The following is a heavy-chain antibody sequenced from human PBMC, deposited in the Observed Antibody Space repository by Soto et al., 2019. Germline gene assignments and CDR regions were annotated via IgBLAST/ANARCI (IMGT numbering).Heavy chain of an antibody. D-gene: IGHD4-17*01. CDR3: ARDPHDDGVSAVGMDV. Sequence: QVQLQESGPGLVKPSETLSLTCTVSGGSVSSGTHYWSWIRQPPGKGLEWIGYIYYSGTTKYNPSLKCRVTIAVDTSKNQFSLKLSSVTAADTAVYYCARDPHDDGVSAVGMDVWGQGTPVTVSS. J-gene: IGHJ6*01. V-gene: IGHV4-61*01. CDR2: IYYSGTT. CDR1: GGSVSSGTHY.